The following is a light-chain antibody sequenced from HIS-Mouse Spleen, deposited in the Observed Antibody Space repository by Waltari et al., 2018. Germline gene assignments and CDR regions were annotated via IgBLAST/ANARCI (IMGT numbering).Light chain of an antibody. CDR3: QSADSSGTYHVV. Sequence: SYELTQPPLVSVSPGQTARITCSGDAFPKQYAYWYQQKPGQAPVLVIYKDSERPSGIPERFSGSSSGTTVTLTISGVQAEDEADYYCQSADSSGTYHVVFGGGTKLTVL. J-gene: IGLJ2*01. V-gene: IGLV3-25*03. CDR1: AFPKQY. CDR2: KDS.